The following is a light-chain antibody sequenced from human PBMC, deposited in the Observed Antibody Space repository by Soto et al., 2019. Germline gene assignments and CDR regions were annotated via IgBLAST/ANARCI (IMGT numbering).Light chain of an antibody. Sequence: QPALAQPRSVSGSPGQSVTISCTGTSSDVGTYNYVSWYQHHPGKAPKLMLYDVGKRPSGVPDRFSGSKSGNTASLTISGLQAEDESDYYCCSYAGSYTLLFGGGTKVTVL. J-gene: IGLJ2*01. CDR2: DVG. V-gene: IGLV2-11*01. CDR3: CSYAGSYTLL. CDR1: SSDVGTYNY.